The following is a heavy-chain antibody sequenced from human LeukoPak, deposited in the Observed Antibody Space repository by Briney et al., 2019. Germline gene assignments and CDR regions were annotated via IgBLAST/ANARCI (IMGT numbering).Heavy chain of an antibody. Sequence: GGSLRLSCAASGFTFNDYAMHWVRQAPGKGLEWVSGISWNSGSIGYADSVKGRFTISRDNAKNSLYLQMNSLRAEDTALYYCAKDISGYSGAFDIWGQGTMVTVSS. CDR1: GFTFNDYA. CDR3: AKDISGYSGAFDI. V-gene: IGHV3-9*01. J-gene: IGHJ3*02. D-gene: IGHD2-15*01. CDR2: ISWNSGSI.